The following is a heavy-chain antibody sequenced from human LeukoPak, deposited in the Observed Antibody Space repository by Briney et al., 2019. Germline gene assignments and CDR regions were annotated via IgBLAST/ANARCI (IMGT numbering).Heavy chain of an antibody. Sequence: SETLSLTCTVSGGSISNYYWSWIRQSPEKGLEWIGYIHDSGSTNYNPSLKSRVTISVDTSKNQFSLKLSSATAADTAVYYCARLDAAAGRYLQFFYWGQGTLVTVSS. D-gene: IGHD5-24*01. CDR2: IHDSGST. CDR1: GGSISNYY. CDR3: ARLDAAAGRYLQFFY. V-gene: IGHV4-59*08. J-gene: IGHJ4*02.